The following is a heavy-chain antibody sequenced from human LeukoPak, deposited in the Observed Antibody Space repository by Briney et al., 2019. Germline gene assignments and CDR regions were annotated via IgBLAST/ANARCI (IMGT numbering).Heavy chain of an antibody. Sequence: ASVKVSCKASGGTFSSYAISWVRQAPGQGLEWMGWINTYTGNPTYAQGFTGRFVFSLDTSVSTAYLQISSLKAEDTAVYYCAACSSWEGLDYWGQGTLVTVSS. CDR1: GGTFSSYA. CDR2: INTYTGNP. D-gene: IGHD6-13*01. V-gene: IGHV7-4-1*02. CDR3: AACSSWEGLDY. J-gene: IGHJ4*02.